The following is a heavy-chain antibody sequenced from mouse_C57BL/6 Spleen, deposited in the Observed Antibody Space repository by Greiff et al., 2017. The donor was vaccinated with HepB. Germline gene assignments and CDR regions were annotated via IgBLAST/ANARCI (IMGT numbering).Heavy chain of an antibody. CDR1: GFTFSSYA. J-gene: IGHJ4*01. Sequence: EVMLVESGEGLVKPGGSLKLSCAASGFTFSSYAMSWVRQTPEKRLEWVAYISSGGDYIYYADTVKGRFTISRDNARNTLYLQMSSLKSEDTAMYYCTRDRGTASRGDAMDYWGQGTSVTVSS. V-gene: IGHV5-9-1*02. D-gene: IGHD3-3*01. CDR2: ISSGGDYI. CDR3: TRDRGTASRGDAMDY.